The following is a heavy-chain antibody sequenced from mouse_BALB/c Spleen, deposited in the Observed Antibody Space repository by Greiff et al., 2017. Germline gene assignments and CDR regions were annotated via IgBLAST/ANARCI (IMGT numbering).Heavy chain of an antibody. CDR1: GYTFTSYW. Sequence: LQQPGSELVRPGASVKLSCKASGYTFTSYWMHWVKQRPGQGLEWIGNIYPGSGSTNYDEKFKSKATLTVDTSSSTAYMQLSSLTSEDSAVYYCTRYKAIGYSYAMDYWGQGTSVTVSS. V-gene: IGHV1S22*01. J-gene: IGHJ4*01. D-gene: IGHD2-3*01. CDR2: IYPGSGST. CDR3: TRYKAIGYSYAMDY.